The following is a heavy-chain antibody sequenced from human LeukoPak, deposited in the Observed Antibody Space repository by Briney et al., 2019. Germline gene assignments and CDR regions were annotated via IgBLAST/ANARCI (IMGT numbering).Heavy chain of an antibody. V-gene: IGHV3-23*01. CDR1: GFTFSSYG. CDR3: ARGGMRGKISYTYYYMDV. D-gene: IGHD2-2*02. CDR2: FSGSTGST. Sequence: GGSLRLSCAASGFTFSSYGMNWVRQAPGKGLEWVSGFSGSTGSTHYADSVKGRFTNSRDNSRDTLSLQMNSLTGEDTAVYYCARGGMRGKISYTYYYMDVWGKGTTVTVSS. J-gene: IGHJ6*03.